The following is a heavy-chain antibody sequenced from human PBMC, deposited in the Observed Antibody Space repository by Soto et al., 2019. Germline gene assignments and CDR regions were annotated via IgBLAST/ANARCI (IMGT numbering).Heavy chain of an antibody. Sequence: QVQLVQSGAEVKKPGSSVKVSCKASGGTFSSYAISWVRQAPGQGLEWMGGIISIFGTANYAQKLQGRVTITADESTSTAYMELSSLRSEDTAVYYCARGPGVDYYDSSGYYGVNWGQGTLVTVSS. V-gene: IGHV1-69*01. J-gene: IGHJ4*02. CDR1: GGTFSSYA. CDR3: ARGPGVDYYDSSGYYGVN. CDR2: IISIFGTA. D-gene: IGHD3-22*01.